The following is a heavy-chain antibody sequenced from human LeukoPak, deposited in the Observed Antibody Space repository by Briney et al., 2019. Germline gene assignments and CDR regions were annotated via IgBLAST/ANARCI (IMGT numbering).Heavy chain of an antibody. CDR1: GYTFTGYY. D-gene: IGHD3-16*01. CDR2: INPNSGGT. J-gene: IGHJ5*02. V-gene: IGHV1-2*02. Sequence: ASVKVSCKASGYTFTGYYMHWVRQAPGQGLELMGWINPNSGGTNYAQKFQGRVTMTRDTSISTACMELSRLRSDDTAVYYCARSATRQIKGNWFDPWGQGTLVTVSS. CDR3: ARSATRQIKGNWFDP.